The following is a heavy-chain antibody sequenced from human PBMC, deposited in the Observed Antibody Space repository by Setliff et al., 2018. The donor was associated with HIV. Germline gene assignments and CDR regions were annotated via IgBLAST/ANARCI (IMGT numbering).Heavy chain of an antibody. Sequence: SETLSLTCAVYGGSFNDYYWTWIRQPPGKGLEWIGEIDHSGSTKYHASLKSRVTMSLDTSKNQFSLKLNSVTALDTAVYYCARKGSSSRSQEYYYDFWGQGTLVTVSS. D-gene: IGHD6-13*01. CDR3: ARKGSSSRSQEYYYDF. CDR2: IDHSGST. J-gene: IGHJ4*02. V-gene: IGHV4-34*01. CDR1: GGSFNDYY.